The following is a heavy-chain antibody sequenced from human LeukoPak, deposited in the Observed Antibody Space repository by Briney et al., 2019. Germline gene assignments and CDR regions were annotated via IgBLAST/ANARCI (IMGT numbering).Heavy chain of an antibody. CDR1: GFTFSSYG. CDR2: IRYDGSNK. Sequence: GGSLRLSCAASGFTFSSYGMHWVRQAPGKGLEWVAFIRYDGSNKYYADSVKGRFTISRDNAKNSLYLQMNSLRAEDTAAYYCARDEGVIINYYYMDVWGKGTTVTVSS. J-gene: IGHJ6*03. V-gene: IGHV3-30*02. D-gene: IGHD3-3*01. CDR3: ARDEGVIINYYYMDV.